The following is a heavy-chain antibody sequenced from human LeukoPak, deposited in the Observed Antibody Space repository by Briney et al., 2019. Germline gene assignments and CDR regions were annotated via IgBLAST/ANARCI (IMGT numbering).Heavy chain of an antibody. CDR2: ISTYHGNT. Sequence: ASVKVSCKASGYTFTDYGISWVRQAPGQGLEWMGWISTYHGNTNYAQKLQGRVTMTTDTSTSTAYMELRSLKTEDTAVYYCTTVYYYDSSGYYDYFDYWGQGTLVTVSS. CDR1: GYTFTDYG. V-gene: IGHV1-18*01. J-gene: IGHJ4*02. D-gene: IGHD3-22*01. CDR3: TTVYYYDSSGYYDYFDY.